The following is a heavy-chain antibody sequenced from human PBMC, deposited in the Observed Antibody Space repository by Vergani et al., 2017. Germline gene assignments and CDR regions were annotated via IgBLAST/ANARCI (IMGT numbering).Heavy chain of an antibody. V-gene: IGHV1-24*01. Sequence: QVQLVQSGAEVKKPGASVKVSCKVSGYTLTELSMHWVRQAPGKGLEWMGGFDPEDGETIYAQKFQGRVTMTEDTSTSTAYMELRSLRSDDTAVYYCARGWKGSGTYPFDIWGQGTMVTVSS. D-gene: IGHD3-10*01. J-gene: IGHJ3*02. CDR1: GYTLTELS. CDR2: FDPEDGET. CDR3: ARGWKGSGTYPFDI.